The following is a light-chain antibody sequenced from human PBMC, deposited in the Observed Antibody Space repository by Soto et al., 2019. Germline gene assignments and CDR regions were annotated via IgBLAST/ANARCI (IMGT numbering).Light chain of an antibody. Sequence: EIVITQSPATLSVSPGDRATLSCRASQSVSSNLAWYQKKPGQDPRIIIYGASTRATGIPARFSGSGSGTEFNLTISRLQSEDCAVYDGQQYNNWPLTFCQLTKVDIK. CDR1: QSVSSN. V-gene: IGKV3-15*01. CDR3: QQYNNWPLT. J-gene: IGKJ1*01. CDR2: GAS.